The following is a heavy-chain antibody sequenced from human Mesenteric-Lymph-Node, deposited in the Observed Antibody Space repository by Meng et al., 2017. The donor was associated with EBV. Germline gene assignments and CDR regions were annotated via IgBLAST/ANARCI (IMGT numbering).Heavy chain of an antibody. D-gene: IGHD6-19*01. V-gene: IGHV4-34*01. CDR2: INHRRST. CDR3: ARAGSSGWSDLDY. CDR1: GGSRGGSF. J-gene: IGHJ4*02. Sequence: VQVPKGGVVLLMPAWARALTRPVFGGSRGGSFWNRARRAPGKGVDWIGDINHRRSTHYSPSLKSRVTISVDTSRNQFSLKLPSGTAADTAVYYCARAGSSGWSDLDYWGQGTLVTVSS.